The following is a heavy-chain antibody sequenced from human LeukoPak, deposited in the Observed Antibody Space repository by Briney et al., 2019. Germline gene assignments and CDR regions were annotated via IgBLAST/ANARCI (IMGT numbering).Heavy chain of an antibody. J-gene: IGHJ5*02. Sequence: SETLSLTCTVSGGSISSYYWSWIRQPPGKGLEWIGYIYYSGSTNYNPSLKSRVTISVDTSKNQFSLKLSSVTAADTAVYYCARLLGYGDYGSRGEFDPWGQGTLVTVSS. CDR3: ARLLGYGDYGSRGEFDP. CDR2: IYYSGST. D-gene: IGHD4-17*01. V-gene: IGHV4-59*01. CDR1: GGSISSYY.